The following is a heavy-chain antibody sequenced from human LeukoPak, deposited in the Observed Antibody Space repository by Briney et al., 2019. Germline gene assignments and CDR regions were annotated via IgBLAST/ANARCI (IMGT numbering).Heavy chain of an antibody. CDR1: GFTVSSNY. V-gene: IGHV3-53*05. Sequence: GGSLRLSCAASGFTVSSNYMSWVRQAPGKGLEWVSVIYSGGSTYYADSVKGRFSISRDDSKKTVYLQMNSLRPEDTALYYCAKDSILDHWGQGTLVTVSS. CDR2: IYSGGST. J-gene: IGHJ4*02. CDR3: AKDSILDH.